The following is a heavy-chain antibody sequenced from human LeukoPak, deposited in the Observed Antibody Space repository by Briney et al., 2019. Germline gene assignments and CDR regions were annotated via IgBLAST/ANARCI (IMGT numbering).Heavy chain of an antibody. J-gene: IGHJ4*02. CDR3: AKKSMGVGATTDYFDY. D-gene: IGHD1-26*01. V-gene: IGHV3-23*01. Sequence: GGSLRLSCAASGFTFSSYAMSWVRQAPGKGLEWVSGVSGSGGITYYADSVKGRFTISRDNSKNTLYLQMNSLRAEDTAVYYCAKKSMGVGATTDYFDYWGQGTLVTVSS. CDR1: GFTFSSYA. CDR2: VSGSGGIT.